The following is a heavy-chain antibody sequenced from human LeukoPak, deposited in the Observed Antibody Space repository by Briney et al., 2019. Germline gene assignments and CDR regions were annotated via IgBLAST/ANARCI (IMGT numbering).Heavy chain of an antibody. J-gene: IGHJ4*02. CDR3: AKNYYYDSSGYYDY. V-gene: IGHV3-23*01. CDR1: GFTFNNYA. Sequence: GGSLRLSCAASGFTFNNYAMSWVRQAPGKGPEWVSAISDSGGSTYYADSVKGRFTISRDNSKNTLYLQMNSLRAEDTAVYYCAKNYYYDSSGYYDYWGQGTLVTVSS. D-gene: IGHD3-22*01. CDR2: ISDSGGST.